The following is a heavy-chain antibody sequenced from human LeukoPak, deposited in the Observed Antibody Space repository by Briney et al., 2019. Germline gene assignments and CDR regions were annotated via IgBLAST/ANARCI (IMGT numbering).Heavy chain of an antibody. CDR1: GGSFSGYY. D-gene: IGHD3-10*01. V-gene: IGHV4-34*01. CDR3: ARGRGV. Sequence: SETLTLTCAVYGGSFSGYYWSWVRQPPGKGLEWIGEINPSGSTNYNPSLKSRVTISVDTSKNQFSLKLSSVTAADTAVYYCARGRGVWGQGTLVTVSS. J-gene: IGHJ4*02. CDR2: INPSGST.